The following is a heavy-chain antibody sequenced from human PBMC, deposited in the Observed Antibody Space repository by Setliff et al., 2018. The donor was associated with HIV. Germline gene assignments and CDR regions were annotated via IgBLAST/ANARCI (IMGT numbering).Heavy chain of an antibody. V-gene: IGHV4-59*11. D-gene: IGHD3-10*01. CDR1: GGSISSHY. CDR2: IYNAGRI. J-gene: IGHJ6*02. Sequence: SETLSLTCSFSGGSISSHYWSWIQQTPGKGLEWIGTIYNAGRISYNPSLRSRVTFSVDTSKNQFSLNLRSVTAADTAVYYCARPGSSSYYYAMDVWGQGTTVTVSS. CDR3: ARPGSSSYYYAMDV.